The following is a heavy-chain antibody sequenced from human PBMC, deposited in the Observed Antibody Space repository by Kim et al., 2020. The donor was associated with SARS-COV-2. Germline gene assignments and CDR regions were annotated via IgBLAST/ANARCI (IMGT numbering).Heavy chain of an antibody. CDR2: IKSKTDGGTT. CDR1: GFTFSNAW. V-gene: IGHV3-15*01. Sequence: GGSLRLSCAASGFTFSNAWMSWVRQAPGKGLEWVGRIKSKTDGGTTDYAAPVKGRFTISRDDSKNTLYLQMNSLKTEDTAVYYCTTQSHDYGGTTYYYYYGMDVWGQGTTVTVSS. D-gene: IGHD4-17*01. J-gene: IGHJ6*02. CDR3: TTQSHDYGGTTYYYYYGMDV.